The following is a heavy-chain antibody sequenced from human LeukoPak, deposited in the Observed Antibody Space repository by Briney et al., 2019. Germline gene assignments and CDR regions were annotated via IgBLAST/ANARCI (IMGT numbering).Heavy chain of an antibody. CDR2: IRNKANSYTT. V-gene: IGHV3-72*01. J-gene: IGHJ4*02. CDR1: GFTFSSSA. Sequence: GGSLRLSCAASGFTFSSSAMSWVRQAPGKGLEWVGRIRNKANSYTTEYAASVKGRFTISRDDSNSSLYLQMNSLRTEDTAVYYCASNSPQGAFDYWGQGTLVTVSS. CDR3: ASNSPQGAFDY. D-gene: IGHD4-23*01.